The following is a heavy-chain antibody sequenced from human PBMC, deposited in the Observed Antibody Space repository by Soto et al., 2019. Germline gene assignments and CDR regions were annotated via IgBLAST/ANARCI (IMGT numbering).Heavy chain of an antibody. CDR1: GGSISSYY. V-gene: IGHV4-4*07. CDR2: IYTSGST. CDR3: ARVNYIAVVPAADYWYFDL. D-gene: IGHD2-2*01. Sequence: SETLSLTCTVSGGSISSYYWSWIRQPAGKGLEWIGRIYTSGSTNYNPSLKSRVTMSVDTSKNQFSLKLSSVTAADTAVYYCARVNYIAVVPAADYWYFDLWGRGTLVTVSS. J-gene: IGHJ2*01.